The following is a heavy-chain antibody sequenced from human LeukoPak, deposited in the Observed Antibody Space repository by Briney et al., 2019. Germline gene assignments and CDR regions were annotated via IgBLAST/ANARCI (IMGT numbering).Heavy chain of an antibody. V-gene: IGHV4-59*01. J-gene: IGHJ6*03. CDR2: FYYIGST. Sequence: SETLSLTCTVSGVSISSYYWSWIRQPPGKGLEGIGYFYYIGSTNYNPSLKSRVTMSVDKAKNQFSLKLTSVTAADTAVYYCARDVHRYLGGGSSTWNAYPYYMAIWGTGTPVTVS. D-gene: IGHD1-1*01. CDR1: GVSISSYY. CDR3: ARDVHRYLGGGSSTWNAYPYYMAI.